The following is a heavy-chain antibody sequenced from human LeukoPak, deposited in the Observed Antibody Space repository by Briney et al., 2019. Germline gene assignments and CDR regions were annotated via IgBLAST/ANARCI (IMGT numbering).Heavy chain of an antibody. J-gene: IGHJ4*02. CDR3: ARDRGGKLDY. D-gene: IGHD1-26*01. Sequence: GGSLRLSCAASGFTFSSYAMHWVRQAPGKGLEYVSAISSNGGSTYYANSVKGRFTISRDNSKNTLYLQMGSLRAEDMAVYYCARDRGGKLDYWGQGTLVTVSS. V-gene: IGHV3-64*01. CDR1: GFTFSSYA. CDR2: ISSNGGST.